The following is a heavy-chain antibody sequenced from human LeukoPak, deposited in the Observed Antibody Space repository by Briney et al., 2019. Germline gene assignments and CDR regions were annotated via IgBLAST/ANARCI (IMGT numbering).Heavy chain of an antibody. CDR3: ARENGSGYYQVDAFDI. V-gene: IGHV3-21*01. CDR1: GFTFSSYS. D-gene: IGHD3-22*01. J-gene: IGHJ3*02. Sequence: GGSLRLSCAASGFTFSSYSMNWVRQAPGKGLGWVSSISSSSSYIYYADSVKGRFTISRDNAKNSLYLQMNSLRAEDTAVYYCARENGSGYYQVDAFDIWGQGTMVTVSS. CDR2: ISSSSSYI.